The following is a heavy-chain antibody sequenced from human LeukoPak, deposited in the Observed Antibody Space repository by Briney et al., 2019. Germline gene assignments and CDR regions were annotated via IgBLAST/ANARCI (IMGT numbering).Heavy chain of an antibody. CDR2: IYHSGNT. V-gene: IGHV4-38-2*02. CDR3: AREGAPGIAVS. Sequence: SETLSLTCTVSGYSISSGYYWGWLRQPPGKGLEWIGSIYHSGNTYYSPSLKSRVTISVDTSKNQFSLKLSSVTAADTAVYYCAREGAPGIAVSWGQGTLVTVSS. D-gene: IGHD6-19*01. CDR1: GYSISSGYY. J-gene: IGHJ4*02.